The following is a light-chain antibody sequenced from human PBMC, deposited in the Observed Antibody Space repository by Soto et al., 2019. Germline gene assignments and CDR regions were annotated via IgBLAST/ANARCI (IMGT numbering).Light chain of an antibody. Sequence: EILLTQSPCTLSLSPGERATLSCRASQSVSSSYLAWYKQKPGQAPRLLIYGASSRATGIPDRFSGSGSGTEFTLTISRLEPEDFAVYYCQQYDSSPKTFGQGTKVDIK. V-gene: IGKV3-20*01. J-gene: IGKJ1*01. CDR1: QSVSSSY. CDR2: GAS. CDR3: QQYDSSPKT.